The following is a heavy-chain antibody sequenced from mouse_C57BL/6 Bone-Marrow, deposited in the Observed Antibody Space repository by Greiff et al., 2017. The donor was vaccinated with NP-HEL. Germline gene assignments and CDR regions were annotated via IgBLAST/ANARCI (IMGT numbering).Heavy chain of an antibody. CDR3: TSFYYGNYWYFDV. Sequence: QVQLQQSGAELVRPGASVTLSCKASGYTFTDYEMHWVKQTPVHGLEWIGAIDPETGGTAYNQKFKGKAILTADKSSSTAYMELRSLTSEDSAVYYCTSFYYGNYWYFDVWGTGTTVTVSS. D-gene: IGHD2-1*01. CDR1: GYTFTDYE. J-gene: IGHJ1*03. V-gene: IGHV1-15*01. CDR2: IDPETGGT.